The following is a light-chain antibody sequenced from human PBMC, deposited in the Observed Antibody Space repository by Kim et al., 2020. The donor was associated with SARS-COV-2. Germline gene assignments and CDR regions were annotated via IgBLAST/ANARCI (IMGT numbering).Light chain of an antibody. J-gene: IGLJ3*02. CDR2: LEGSGTY. Sequence: SVNFPCTLRSGHSTYIIAWHQQQPGKAPRFLMKLEGSGTYYKGSGVPDRFSGSSSGADRYLTISNLQSEDEADYYCETWDTNTRVFGGGTQLTVL. CDR3: ETWDTNTRV. CDR1: SGHSTYI. V-gene: IGLV4-60*03.